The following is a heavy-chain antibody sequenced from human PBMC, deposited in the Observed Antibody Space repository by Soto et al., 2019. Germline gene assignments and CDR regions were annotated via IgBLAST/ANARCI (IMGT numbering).Heavy chain of an antibody. V-gene: IGHV3-30*09. CDR2: ISYDGSNE. CDR1: GFTFSSFP. J-gene: IGHJ6*02. Sequence: GGSLRLSCAASGFTFSSFPLHWVRQAPGKGLEWVAVISYDGSNEYYADSVKGRFAISRDNSKDTLYLQMNNLRAEDTAVYYCARDIPFYGMDVWGQGTTVTVSS. CDR3: ARDIPFYGMDV.